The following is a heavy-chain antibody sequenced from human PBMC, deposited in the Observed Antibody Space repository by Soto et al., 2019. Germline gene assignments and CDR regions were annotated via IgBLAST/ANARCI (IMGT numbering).Heavy chain of an antibody. CDR2: LYNSGNT. CDR3: ARVLRKRTTVLWDAFDI. CDR1: GGSITNDS. V-gene: IGHV4-59*01. Sequence: QVQLQESGPGVVKPAETLSLTCTVSGGSITNDSWTWIRQSPGKGLEWIGYLYNSGNTIYSPSLMSRVTISVDTSRKQFALNLKSVTAADTAVYYCARVLRKRTTVLWDAFDIWGHGTKLAVSS. J-gene: IGHJ3*02. D-gene: IGHD4-17*01.